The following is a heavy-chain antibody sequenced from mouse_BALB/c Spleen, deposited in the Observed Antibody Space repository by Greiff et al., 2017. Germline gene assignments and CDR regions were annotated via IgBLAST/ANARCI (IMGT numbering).Heavy chain of an antibody. V-gene: IGHV3-2*02. CDR1: GYSITSDYA. J-gene: IGHJ4*01. CDR3: ARGVRRGGYAMDY. D-gene: IGHD2-14*01. CDR2: ISYSGST. Sequence: EVKLVESGPGLVKPSQSLSLTCTVTGYSITSDYAWNWIRQFPGNKLEWMGYISYSGSTSYNPSLKSRISITRDTSKNQFFLQLNSVTTEDTATYYCARGVRRGGYAMDYWGQGTSVTVSS.